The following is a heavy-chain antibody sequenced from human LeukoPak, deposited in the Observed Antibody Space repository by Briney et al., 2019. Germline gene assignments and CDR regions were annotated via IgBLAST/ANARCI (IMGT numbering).Heavy chain of an antibody. D-gene: IGHD5-18*01. V-gene: IGHV4-59*01. CDR3: ARVDTAMVGYYYYYYYMDV. CDR1: GGSISSYY. CDR2: IYYSGST. J-gene: IGHJ6*03. Sequence: SETLSLTCTVSGGSISSYYWGWIRQPPGKGLEWIGYIYYSGSTNYNPSLKSRVTISVDTSKNQFSLKLSSVTAADTAVYYCARVDTAMVGYYYYYYYMDVWGKGTTVTVSS.